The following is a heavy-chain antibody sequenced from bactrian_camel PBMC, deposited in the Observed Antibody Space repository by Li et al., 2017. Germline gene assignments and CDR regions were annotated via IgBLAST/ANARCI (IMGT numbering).Heavy chain of an antibody. CDR3: AEGRGSRGEHCYSLNY. CDR1: RYTYKRNC. Sequence: HVQLVESGGGSVQAGGSLRLSCAAGRYTYKRNCMGWFRQRPGKDREGLAVLWIGGATTTYADSVAGRFTISQDSARNTVYLQMNNLQPEDTATYYCAEGRGSRGEHCYSLNYWGQGTQVTVS. J-gene: IGHJ4*01. CDR2: LWIGGATT. V-gene: IGHV3S1*01. D-gene: IGHD6*01.